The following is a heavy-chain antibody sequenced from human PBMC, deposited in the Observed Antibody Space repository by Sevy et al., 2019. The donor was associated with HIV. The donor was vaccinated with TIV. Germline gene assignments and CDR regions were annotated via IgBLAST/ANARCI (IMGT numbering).Heavy chain of an antibody. J-gene: IGHJ4*02. Sequence: GGSLRLSCAASGFTFSSYAMSWVRQAPGKGLEWVSAISGSGGSTYSADSVKGRFTISRDNSKNTLYLQMNSLRAEDTAVYYCAKPLAPWIGYSSSTSCSPLLFLFAYWGQGTMVTVSS. D-gene: IGHD2-2*01. CDR1: GFTFSSYA. CDR3: AKPLAPWIGYSSSTSCSPLLFLFAY. CDR2: ISGSGGST. V-gene: IGHV3-23*01.